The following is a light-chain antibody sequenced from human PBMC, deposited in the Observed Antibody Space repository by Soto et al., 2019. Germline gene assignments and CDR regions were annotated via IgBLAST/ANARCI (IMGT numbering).Light chain of an antibody. Sequence: EIVMTQSPATLSVSPGERATLSCRASQSVTSNLAWYQQKPGQAPRLLIYGASTRATGIPDRFSGSGSGTEFTLTISSRQSEDFAVYYCQQYNNWPPTFGQGTRLEIK. CDR1: QSVTSN. J-gene: IGKJ5*01. CDR2: GAS. V-gene: IGKV3-15*01. CDR3: QQYNNWPPT.